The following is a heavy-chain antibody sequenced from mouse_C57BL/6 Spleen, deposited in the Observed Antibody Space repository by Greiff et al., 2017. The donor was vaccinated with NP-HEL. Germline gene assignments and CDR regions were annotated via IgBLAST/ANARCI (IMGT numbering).Heavy chain of an antibody. CDR2: ISYDGSN. Sequence: ESGPGLVKPSQSLSLTCSVTGYSITSGYYWNWIRQFPGNKLEWMGYISYDGSNNYNPSLKNRISITRDTSKNQFFLKLNSVTTEDTATYDCARSITTVVFDYWGQGTTLTVSS. V-gene: IGHV3-6*01. D-gene: IGHD1-1*01. CDR3: ARSITTVVFDY. CDR1: GYSITSGYY. J-gene: IGHJ2*01.